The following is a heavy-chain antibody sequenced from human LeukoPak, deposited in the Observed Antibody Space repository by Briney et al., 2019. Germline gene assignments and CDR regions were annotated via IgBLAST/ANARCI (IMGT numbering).Heavy chain of an antibody. CDR1: GFTFDDYA. CDR2: ISWNSGSI. Sequence: GRCLRLSWAASGFTFDDYAMPWVRQAPGKGLEWVSGISWNSGSIGYADSVKGRFTISRDNAKNSLYLQMNSLRAEDTALYYCAKDGYCSGGSCYHDYWGQGTLVTVSS. CDR3: AKDGYCSGGSCYHDY. J-gene: IGHJ4*02. D-gene: IGHD2-15*01. V-gene: IGHV3-9*01.